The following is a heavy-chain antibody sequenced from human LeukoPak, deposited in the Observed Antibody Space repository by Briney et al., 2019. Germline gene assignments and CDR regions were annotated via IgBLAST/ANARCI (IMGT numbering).Heavy chain of an antibody. D-gene: IGHD6-13*01. CDR3: ASWKYSSSWPYAFDI. CDR1: GGTFSSYA. J-gene: IGHJ3*02. V-gene: IGHV1-69*05. Sequence: ASVKVSCKASGGTFSSYAISWVRQAPGQGLEWMGGIIPIFGTANYAQKFQGRVTITTDESTSTAYMELSSLRSEDTAVYYCASWKYSSSWPYAFDIWGQGTMVTISS. CDR2: IIPIFGTA.